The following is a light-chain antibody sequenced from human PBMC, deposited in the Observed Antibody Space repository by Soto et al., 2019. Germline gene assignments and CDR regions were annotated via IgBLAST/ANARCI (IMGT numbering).Light chain of an antibody. CDR3: QQYTNWPTFT. V-gene: IGKV3-15*01. J-gene: IGKJ4*01. CDR1: QSVSSN. Sequence: EIVMTQSPATLSVSQGERATLYCRASQSVSSNLAWYQQKPGQAPRLIIYGASTRATGIPARFSGSVCGTEFTLTISSLQSEDFAVYYGQQYTNWPTFTFCGLTKVDIK. CDR2: GAS.